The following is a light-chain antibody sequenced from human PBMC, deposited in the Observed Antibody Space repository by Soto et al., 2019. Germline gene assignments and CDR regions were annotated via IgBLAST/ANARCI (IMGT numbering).Light chain of an antibody. CDR2: AAS. CDR3: QQYDSYSQT. V-gene: IGKV1-39*01. J-gene: IGKJ1*01. CDR1: QSISGY. Sequence: DIQMTQSPSSLSASVGDRVAITCRASQSISGYLNWYQQKPGKAPKLLSYAASSLQSGVPSRFSGSGSGTEFTLTISSLQPDDFATYYCQQYDSYSQTFGQGTKVDI.